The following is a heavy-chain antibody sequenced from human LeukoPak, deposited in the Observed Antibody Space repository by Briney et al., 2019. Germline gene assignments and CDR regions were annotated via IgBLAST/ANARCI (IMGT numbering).Heavy chain of an antibody. CDR1: GFTFSSYG. Sequence: GGSLRLSYAASGFTFSSYGMSWVRQAPGKGLEWVSAISGSGGSTYYADSVKGRFTISRDNSENTAYLQMNSLKTEDTAVYYCIRTPYSGTEPWGQGTLVTVSS. CDR2: ISGSGGST. V-gene: IGHV3-23*01. CDR3: IRTPYSGTEP. J-gene: IGHJ5*02. D-gene: IGHD1-26*01.